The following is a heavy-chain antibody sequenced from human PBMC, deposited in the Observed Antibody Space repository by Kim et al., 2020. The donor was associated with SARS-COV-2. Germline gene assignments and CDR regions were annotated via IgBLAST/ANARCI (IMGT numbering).Heavy chain of an antibody. J-gene: IGHJ6*02. V-gene: IGHV3-43*01. D-gene: IGHD3-10*01. Sequence: YADSVKGRFTISRDNWKDSLYLQMNNLRTEDTALYYCARDITLRGGDGMDVWGQGTTVTVSS. CDR3: ARDITLRGGDGMDV.